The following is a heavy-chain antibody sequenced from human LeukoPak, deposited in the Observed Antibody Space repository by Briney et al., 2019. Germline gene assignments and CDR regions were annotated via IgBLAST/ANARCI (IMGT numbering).Heavy chain of an antibody. V-gene: IGHV3-48*03. CDR2: ISSSGSTI. Sequence: AGGSLRLSCAASGFTFSSYEMTWVRQAPGKGLEWVSYISSSGSTIYYADSVKGRFTISRDNAKNSLYLQMNSLRAEDTAVYYCARQRGDILTGYYMPRGFDYWGQGTLVTVSS. CDR3: ARQRGDILTGYYMPRGFDY. CDR1: GFTFSSYE. J-gene: IGHJ4*02. D-gene: IGHD3-9*01.